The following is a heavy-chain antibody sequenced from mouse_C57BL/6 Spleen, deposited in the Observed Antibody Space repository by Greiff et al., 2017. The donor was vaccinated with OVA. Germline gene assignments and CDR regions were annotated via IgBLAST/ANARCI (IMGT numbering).Heavy chain of an antibody. CDR3: ARVGYSNYGYFDV. CDR1: GYAFSSYW. V-gene: IGHV1-82*01. J-gene: IGHJ1*03. Sequence: VQLQQSGPELVKPGASVKISCKASGYAFSSYWMNWVKQRPGKGLEWIGRIYPGDGDTNYNGKFKGKATLTADKSSSTAYMQLSSLTSEDSVVYCCARVGYSNYGYFDVWGTGTTVTVSS. D-gene: IGHD2-5*01. CDR2: IYPGDGDT.